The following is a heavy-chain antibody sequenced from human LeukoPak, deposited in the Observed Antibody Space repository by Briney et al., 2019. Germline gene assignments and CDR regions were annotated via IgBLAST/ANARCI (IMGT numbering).Heavy chain of an antibody. CDR3: ARESYGSGSPGD. CDR1: GGSISSGGYY. CDR2: IYYSGST. D-gene: IGHD3-10*01. V-gene: IGHV4-31*03. Sequence: SQTLSLTCTVSGGSISSGGYYWSWIRQHPGKGLEWIGHIYYSGSTYYNPSLKSRVTISVDTSKNQLSLKLSSVTAADTAVYYCARESYGSGSPGDWGQGTLVTVSS. J-gene: IGHJ4*02.